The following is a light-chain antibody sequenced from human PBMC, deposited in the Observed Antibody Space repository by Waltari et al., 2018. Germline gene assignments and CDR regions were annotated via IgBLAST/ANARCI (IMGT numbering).Light chain of an antibody. CDR1: QSINVY. CDR2: GAS. J-gene: IGKJ2*01. Sequence: DIQMTQSPSSLSASVGDRVSISCRASQSINVYVDWYQQKPGKAPKLLIYGASTWQSGVPSRFSGSGSGTDFTLTISSLQPEDFASYYCQQSYKTPYTFGQGTKLEF. V-gene: IGKV1-39*01. CDR3: QQSYKTPYT.